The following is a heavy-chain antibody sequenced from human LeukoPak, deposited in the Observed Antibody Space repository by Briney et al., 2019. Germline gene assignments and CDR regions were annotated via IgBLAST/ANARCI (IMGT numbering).Heavy chain of an antibody. D-gene: IGHD2-15*01. J-gene: IGHJ6*02. CDR3: ARQDGYCSGGSCFYYYYGMDV. Sequence: GESLKISCKGSGYTFISYWIAWVRQMPGRGLEWMGIIYPGGSDTRYSPSFQGQVTMSADKSISTVYLQWSSLKASDTAMYYCARQDGYCSGGSCFYYYYGMDVWGQGTTVTVSS. CDR1: GYTFISYW. CDR2: IYPGGSDT. V-gene: IGHV5-51*01.